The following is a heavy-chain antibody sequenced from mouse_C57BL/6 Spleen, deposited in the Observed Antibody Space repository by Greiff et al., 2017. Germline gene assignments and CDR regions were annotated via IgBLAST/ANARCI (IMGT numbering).Heavy chain of an antibody. J-gene: IGHJ2*01. CDR3: AREHYYGSGYFDY. Sequence: QVQLQQPGAELVRPGTSVKLSCKASGYTFTSYWMHWVKQRPGQGLEWIGVIDPSDSYTNYNQKFKGKATLTVDTSSSTAYMQLSSLTSEDSAVYYCAREHYYGSGYFDYWGQGTTLTVSS. D-gene: IGHD1-1*01. CDR1: GYTFTSYW. CDR2: IDPSDSYT. V-gene: IGHV1-59*01.